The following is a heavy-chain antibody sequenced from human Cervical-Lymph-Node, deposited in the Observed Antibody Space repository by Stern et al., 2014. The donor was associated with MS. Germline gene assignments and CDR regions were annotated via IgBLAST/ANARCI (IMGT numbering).Heavy chain of an antibody. J-gene: IGHJ5*02. CDR2: LYYSGRT. Sequence: QLHLQGSGPGLVKPSETLSLTCSVSGGSISNSNFYWGWIRHPPGKGLEWLATLYYSGRTSYNTSLKSRLTASVDTSKNQFSLTLKSVTAADTAVYYCALSANGGSLHWFDPWGQGTLVTVSS. CDR1: GGSISNSNFY. CDR3: ALSANGGSLHWFDP. D-gene: IGHD2-8*01. V-gene: IGHV4-39*01.